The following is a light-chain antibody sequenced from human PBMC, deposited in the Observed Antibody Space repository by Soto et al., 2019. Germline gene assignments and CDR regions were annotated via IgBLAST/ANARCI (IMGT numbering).Light chain of an antibody. CDR1: SSDVGGYNF. CDR2: EVS. J-gene: IGLJ1*01. CDR3: SSYTSSSNYV. V-gene: IGLV2-14*01. Sequence: QSVLTQPASVSGSPGQSITISCTGASSDVGGYNFVSWYQQHPGKAPKLMIFEVSNRPSGVSNRFSGSKSGNTASLNISGLQAEDAADYYCSSYTSSSNYVFGTWTKLTVL.